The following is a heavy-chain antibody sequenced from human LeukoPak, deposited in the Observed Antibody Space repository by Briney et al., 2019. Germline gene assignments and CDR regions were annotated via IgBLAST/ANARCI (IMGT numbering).Heavy chain of an antibody. V-gene: IGHV3-30*04. CDR3: ARDGVPYCGGDCYPFDP. J-gene: IGHJ5*02. CDR1: GFTFSSYA. CDR2: ISYDGSNK. Sequence: PGGSLRLSCAASGFTFSSYAMHWVRQAPGKGLEWVAVISYDGSNKYYADSVKGRFTISRDNSKNTLYLQMNSLRAEDTAVYYCARDGVPYCGGDCYPFDPWGQGTLVTVSS. D-gene: IGHD2-21*02.